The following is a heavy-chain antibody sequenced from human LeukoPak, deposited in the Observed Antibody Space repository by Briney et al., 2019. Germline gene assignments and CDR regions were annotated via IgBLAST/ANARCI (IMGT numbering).Heavy chain of an antibody. CDR2: IYTSGST. J-gene: IGHJ3*02. CDR3: ARRIPQDGGNAFDI. Sequence: PSETLSLTCTVSGGFISSDYWSWLRQPAGKGLEWIGRIYTSGSTNYNPSLKSRVTMSVDTSKSQFSLKLSSVTAADTAVYYCARRIPQDGGNAFDIWGQGTMVTVSS. CDR1: GGFISSDY. D-gene: IGHD2-21*01. V-gene: IGHV4-4*07.